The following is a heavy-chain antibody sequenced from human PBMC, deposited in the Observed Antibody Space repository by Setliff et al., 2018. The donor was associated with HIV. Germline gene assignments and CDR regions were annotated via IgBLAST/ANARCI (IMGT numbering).Heavy chain of an antibody. CDR2: IDPVDSQT. V-gene: IGHV5-10-1*01. J-gene: IGHJ4*02. D-gene: IGHD2-2*02. CDR1: GYNFLNYW. CDR3: ASGFCNTPSCYIGVLDH. Sequence: PGESLKISCKGSGYNFLNYWISWVRQVPGKGLEWMGRIDPVDSQTTYTPSFQGHVAFSVDKSISTAYLQWRSLKASDTAMYYCASGFCNTPSCYIGVLDHWGLGTLVTVS.